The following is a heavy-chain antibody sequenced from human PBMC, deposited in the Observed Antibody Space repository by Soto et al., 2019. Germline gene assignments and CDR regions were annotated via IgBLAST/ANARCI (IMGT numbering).Heavy chain of an antibody. CDR3: ARGEGYGDYYYYMDV. CDR1: GFTFSSYS. V-gene: IGHV3-48*02. Sequence: GGSLRLSCAASGFTFSSYSMNWVRQAPGKGLEWVSYISSSSSTIYYADSVKGRFTISRDNAKNSLYLQMNSLRDEDTAVYYCARGEGYGDYYYYMDVWGKGTTVTVSS. CDR2: ISSSSSTI. D-gene: IGHD4-17*01. J-gene: IGHJ6*03.